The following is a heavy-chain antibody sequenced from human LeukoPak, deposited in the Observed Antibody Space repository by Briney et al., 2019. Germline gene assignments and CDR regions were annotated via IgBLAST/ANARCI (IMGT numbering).Heavy chain of an antibody. D-gene: IGHD4-11*01. CDR3: ARVRGTTARXXWFDP. CDR2: IYYSGST. Sequence: SETLSLTCTVSGYSISSGYYWGWIRQPPGKGLEWIGSIYYSGSTYYNPSLKSRVTISVDTSKNQFSLKLSSVTAADTAVYYCARVRGTTARXXWFDPXXXGTLVTVS. CDR1: GYSISSGYY. V-gene: IGHV4-38-2*02. J-gene: IGHJ5*02.